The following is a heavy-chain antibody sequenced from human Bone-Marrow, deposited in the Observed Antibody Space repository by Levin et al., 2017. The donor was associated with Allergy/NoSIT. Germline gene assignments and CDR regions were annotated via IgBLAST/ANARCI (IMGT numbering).Heavy chain of an antibody. CDR3: AAGYYYYYGMDV. J-gene: IGHJ6*02. V-gene: IGHV1-58*02. CDR2: IVVGSGNT. CDR1: GFTLTSSA. Sequence: AASVKVSCKASGFTLTSSAMQWVRQARGQRLEWIGWIVVGSGNTNYAQKFQERVTITRDMSTNTAYMELSSLRSEDTAVYYCAAGYYYYYGMDVWGQGTTVTVSS.